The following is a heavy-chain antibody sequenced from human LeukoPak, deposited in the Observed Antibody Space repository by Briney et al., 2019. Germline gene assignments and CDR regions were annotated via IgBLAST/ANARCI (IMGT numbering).Heavy chain of an antibody. CDR1: GFTFSSYV. D-gene: IGHD1-7*01. Sequence: GGSLRLSCAAPGFTFSSYVMSWVRQAPGKGLEWVSAISGSGGSTYYADSVKGRFTISRDNSKNTLYLQMNSLRAEDTAVYYCAKSTRTWELGPWGQGTLVTVSS. CDR3: AKSTRTWELGP. CDR2: ISGSGGST. J-gene: IGHJ5*02. V-gene: IGHV3-23*01.